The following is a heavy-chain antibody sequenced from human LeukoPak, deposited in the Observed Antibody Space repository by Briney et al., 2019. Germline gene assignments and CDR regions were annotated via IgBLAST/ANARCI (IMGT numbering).Heavy chain of an antibody. Sequence: ASVKVSCKASGYTFTSYGISWVRQAPGQGLEWMGWISAYNGNTNYAQKLQGRVTMTTDTSTSTAYMELRSLRSDDTAVYYCARGKSKWYNWNYVAQYYFDYWGQGTLVTVSS. J-gene: IGHJ4*02. V-gene: IGHV1-18*01. CDR3: ARGKSKWYNWNYVAQYYFDY. CDR1: GYTFTSYG. D-gene: IGHD1-7*01. CDR2: ISAYNGNT.